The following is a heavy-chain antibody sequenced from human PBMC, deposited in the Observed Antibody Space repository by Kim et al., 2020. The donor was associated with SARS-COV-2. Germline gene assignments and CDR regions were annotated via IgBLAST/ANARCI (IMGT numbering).Heavy chain of an antibody. CDR2: IYYSGST. Sequence: SETLSRTCTVSGGSISSYYWSWIRQPPGKGLEWIGYIYYSGSTNYNPSLKSRVTISVNTSKNQFSLKLSSVTAAATAVYYCARDHREWLQYTANWYFDLWGRGTLVTVSS. CDR1: GGSISSYY. D-gene: IGHD3-3*01. CDR3: ARDHREWLQYTANWYFDL. J-gene: IGHJ2*01. V-gene: IGHV4-59*01.